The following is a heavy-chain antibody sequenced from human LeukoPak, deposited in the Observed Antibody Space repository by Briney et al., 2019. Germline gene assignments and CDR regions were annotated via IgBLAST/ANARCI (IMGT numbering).Heavy chain of an antibody. Sequence: ASVKVSCKASGYTFTSYDTNWVRQAPGQGLEWMGWINPNSGGTNYAQKFQGRVTMTRDTSISTAYMELTRLRSDDTAVYYCARGNYDEYLDYWGQRTLVTVSS. D-gene: IGHD3-22*01. J-gene: IGHJ4*02. CDR3: ARGNYDEYLDY. V-gene: IGHV1-2*02. CDR1: GYTFTSYD. CDR2: INPNSGGT.